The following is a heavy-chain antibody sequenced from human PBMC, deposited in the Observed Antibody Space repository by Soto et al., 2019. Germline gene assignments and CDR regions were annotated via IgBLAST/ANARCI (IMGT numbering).Heavy chain of an antibody. CDR3: ARDGPACSGGSCYDAFDI. V-gene: IGHV3-74*01. CDR2: INSDGSST. J-gene: IGHJ3*02. CDR1: GFTFSSYW. Sequence: GGSLRLSCAASGFTFSSYWMHWVRQAPGKGLVWVSRINSDGSSTSYADSVKGRFTISRDNAKNTLYLQMNSLRAEDTAVYYCARDGPACSGGSCYDAFDIWGQGTMVTVS. D-gene: IGHD2-15*01.